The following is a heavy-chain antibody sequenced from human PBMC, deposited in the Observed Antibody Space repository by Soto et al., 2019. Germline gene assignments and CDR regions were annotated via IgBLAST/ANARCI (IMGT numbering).Heavy chain of an antibody. CDR1: GGTFSSYA. J-gene: IGHJ3*02. CDR2: IIPIFGTA. Sequence: GASGKVSCKASGGTFSSYAISWVRQAPGQGLEWMGGIIPIFGTANYAQKFQGRVTITADKSTSTAYMELSSLRSEDTAVYYCASHLGTTVVPRGAFDIWGQGTMVTVSS. D-gene: IGHD4-17*01. CDR3: ASHLGTTVVPRGAFDI. V-gene: IGHV1-69*06.